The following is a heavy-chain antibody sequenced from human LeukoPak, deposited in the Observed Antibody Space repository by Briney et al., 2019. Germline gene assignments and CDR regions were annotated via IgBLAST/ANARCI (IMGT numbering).Heavy chain of an antibody. CDR2: INKEGNEE. D-gene: IGHD7-27*01. J-gene: IGHJ6*02. V-gene: IGHV3-7*01. CDR1: GFTFKDYW. CDR3: ATYKNWVAGDV. Sequence: GGSLRLSCAASGFTFKDYWMSWVRQAPGKGPEWVANINKEGNEEHFVDSVKGRFTVSRDNAKNSLFPQMNSLRVEDTAVYYCATYKNWVAGDVWGQGTTVSVSS.